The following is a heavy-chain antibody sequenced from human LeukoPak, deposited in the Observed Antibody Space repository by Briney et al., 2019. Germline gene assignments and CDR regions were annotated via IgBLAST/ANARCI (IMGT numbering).Heavy chain of an antibody. CDR3: ARDYGGVTAMVTGPIDY. V-gene: IGHV3-11*04. D-gene: IGHD5-18*01. CDR2: ISSSGSTI. CDR1: GFTFSDYH. J-gene: IGHJ4*02. Sequence: GGSLRLSCAASGFTFSDYHMNWIRQAPGKGLEWLSHISSSGSTIYYTDSVKGRFTISRDNSKNSLYLQMNSLRAEDTAVYYCARDYGGVTAMVTGPIDYWGQGTLVTVSS.